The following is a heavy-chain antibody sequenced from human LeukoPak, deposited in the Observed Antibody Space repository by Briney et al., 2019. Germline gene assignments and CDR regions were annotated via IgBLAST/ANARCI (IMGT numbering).Heavy chain of an antibody. CDR3: ARFDLQRGASGDYYGSGSAFDY. Sequence: PSETLSLTCAVYGGSFSGYYWSWIRQPPGKGLEWIGEINHSGSTNYNPSLKSRVTISVDTSKNQFSLKLSSVTAADTAVYYCARFDLQRGASGDYYGSGSAFDYWGQGTLVTVSS. V-gene: IGHV4-34*01. CDR2: INHSGST. D-gene: IGHD3-10*01. CDR1: GGSFSGYY. J-gene: IGHJ4*02.